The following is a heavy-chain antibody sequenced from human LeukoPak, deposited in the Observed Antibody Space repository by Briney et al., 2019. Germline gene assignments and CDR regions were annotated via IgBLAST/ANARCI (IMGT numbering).Heavy chain of an antibody. D-gene: IGHD6-13*01. V-gene: IGHV3-21*01. J-gene: IGHJ4*02. CDR1: GFTFSSYS. CDR2: ISSSSSYI. Sequence: GGSLRLSCAASGFTFSSYSMTWVRRAPGKGLEWVSSISSSSSYIYYADSVKGRFTISRDNAKNSLYLQMNSLRAEDTAVYYCARDVEAAAGTGFDYWGQGTLVTVSS. CDR3: ARDVEAAAGTGFDY.